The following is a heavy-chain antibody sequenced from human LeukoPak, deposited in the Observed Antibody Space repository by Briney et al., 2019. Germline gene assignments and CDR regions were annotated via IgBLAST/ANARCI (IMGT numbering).Heavy chain of an antibody. D-gene: IGHD5-24*01. CDR1: GFTFGSYY. CDR2: ISGNTNHL. V-gene: IGHV3-21*01. J-gene: IGHJ5*01. CDR3: ARDQYVATIGHDS. Sequence: GGSLRLSCAASGFTFGSYYMNWVRQAPGKGLEWVSSISGNTNHLYYADSVKGRFTISRDNAKNSLYLQMNSVRAEDTAVYYCARDQYVATIGHDSWGQGTLVTVSS.